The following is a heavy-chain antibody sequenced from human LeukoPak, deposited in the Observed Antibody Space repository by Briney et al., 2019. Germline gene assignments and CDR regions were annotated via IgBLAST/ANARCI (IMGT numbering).Heavy chain of an antibody. CDR2: ISYDGSNK. Sequence: GGSLRLSCVASGFTFYNYGMHWVRQAPGKGLEWVALISYDGSNKYYSDSVRGRFTISRDNSKKTLYLQMNSLRAEDTAVYYCAKTYYYDSSGYFNYWGQGTLVTVSS. CDR1: GFTFYNYG. D-gene: IGHD3-22*01. V-gene: IGHV3-30*18. J-gene: IGHJ4*02. CDR3: AKTYYYDSSGYFNY.